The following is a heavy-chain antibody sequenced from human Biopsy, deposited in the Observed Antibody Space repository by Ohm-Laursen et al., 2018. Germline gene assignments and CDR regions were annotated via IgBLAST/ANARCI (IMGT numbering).Heavy chain of an antibody. D-gene: IGHD5-24*01. Sequence: SLRLSCSASGFLFDDYAMHWVRQAPGKGLEWVSGISWDSGRIDYADSVKGRFTISRDNAKNSLYLQMNSLRAEDTALYYCAKGQAPDGYNYAFDIWGQGTMLTVSS. CDR1: GFLFDDYA. CDR3: AKGQAPDGYNYAFDI. CDR2: ISWDSGRI. V-gene: IGHV3-9*01. J-gene: IGHJ3*02.